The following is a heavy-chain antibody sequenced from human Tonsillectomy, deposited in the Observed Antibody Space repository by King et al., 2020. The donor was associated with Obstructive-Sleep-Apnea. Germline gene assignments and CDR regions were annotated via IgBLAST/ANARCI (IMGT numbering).Heavy chain of an antibody. V-gene: IGHV5-10-1*01. J-gene: IGHJ4*02. CDR3: AKEYSSSWGIDY. Sequence: QLVQSGAEVKKPGESLRISCKGSGYSFTSYWISWVRQMPGKGLEWMGRIDPSDSDTNYSPSFQGHVIISADKSINTAYLQWSSLKASDTAMYYCAKEYSSSWGIDYWDQGTLVTVSS. CDR2: IDPSDSDT. D-gene: IGHD6-13*01. CDR1: GYSFTSYW.